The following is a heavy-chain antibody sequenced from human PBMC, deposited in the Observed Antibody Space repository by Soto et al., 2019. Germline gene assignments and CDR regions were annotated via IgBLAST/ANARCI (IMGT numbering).Heavy chain of an antibody. CDR1: GFSLSTTGVA. Sequence: QITLKESGPTLVRPTQTLTLTCTFSGFSLSTTGVAVAWIRQPPGEALDWLALLYWDDDTRYNSSLKSRLTITKDTSRDQVVRAMTNMDPMDTATYFCAHSQRSPRDFWGPGILVTVSS. V-gene: IGHV2-5*02. D-gene: IGHD2-15*01. CDR3: AHSQRSPRDF. CDR2: LYWDDDT. J-gene: IGHJ4*02.